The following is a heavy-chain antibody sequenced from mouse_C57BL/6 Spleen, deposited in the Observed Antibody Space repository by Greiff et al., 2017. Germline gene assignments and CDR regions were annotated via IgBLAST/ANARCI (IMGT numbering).Heavy chain of an antibody. CDR2: IWGGGST. J-gene: IGHJ3*01. CDR3: AKHSKLGFAY. Sequence: VKLQESGPGLVAPSQSLSITCTVSGFSLTSYGVDWVRQPPGKGLAWLGVIWGGGSTNYNSALMSRLSISKDNSKSQVFLKMNSLQTDDTAMYYCAKHSKLGFAYWGQGTLVTVSA. D-gene: IGHD4-1*01. V-gene: IGHV2-9*01. CDR1: GFSLTSYG.